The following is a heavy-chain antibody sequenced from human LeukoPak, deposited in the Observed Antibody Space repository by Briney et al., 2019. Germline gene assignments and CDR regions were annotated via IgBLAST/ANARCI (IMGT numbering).Heavy chain of an antibody. CDR2: ISSSGSTI. CDR1: GFTFSSYE. J-gene: IGHJ4*02. CDR3: ARVRDKSGRGSGSYFYY. Sequence: QPGGSLRLSCAASGFTFSSYEMNWVRQAPGKGLEWVSYISSSGSTIYYADSVKGRFTISRDNAKNSLYLQMNSLRAEDTAVYYCARVRDKSGRGSGSYFYYWGQGTLVTVSS. V-gene: IGHV3-48*03. D-gene: IGHD3-10*01.